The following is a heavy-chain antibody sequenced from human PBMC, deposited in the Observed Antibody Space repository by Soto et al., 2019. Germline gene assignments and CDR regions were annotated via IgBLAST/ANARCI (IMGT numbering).Heavy chain of an antibody. CDR3: AGEGVRAIPEVFNM. J-gene: IGHJ3*02. D-gene: IGHD3-10*01. CDR1: GATFSSYA. Sequence: SVKVSCEASGATFSSYASSWERQAPGQGLEWMGGIIPIFGTANYAQKFQGRVTMTADASTSPAYTEVSSLRSEDTAVYYCAGEGVRAIPEVFNMWGQATMVTVS. V-gene: IGHV1-69*01. CDR2: IIPIFGTA.